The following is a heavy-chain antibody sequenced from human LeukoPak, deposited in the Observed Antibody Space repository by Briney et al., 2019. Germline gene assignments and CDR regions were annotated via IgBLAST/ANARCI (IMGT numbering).Heavy chain of an antibody. Sequence: ASVKVSCKASGYTFTAYYIHWVRQAPGQGLEWMGIINPSGGSTSYAQKFQGRVTMTRDTSTSTVYMELSSLRSEDTAVYYCASTGSSSWYGGYYFDYWGQGTLVTVSS. CDR2: INPSGGST. CDR3: ASTGSSSWYGGYYFDY. D-gene: IGHD6-13*01. J-gene: IGHJ4*02. V-gene: IGHV1-46*01. CDR1: GYTFTAYY.